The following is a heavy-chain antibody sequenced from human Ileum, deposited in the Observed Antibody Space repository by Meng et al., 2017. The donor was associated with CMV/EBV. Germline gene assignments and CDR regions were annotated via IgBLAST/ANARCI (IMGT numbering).Heavy chain of an antibody. J-gene: IGHJ4*02. CDR2: INHSGST. CDR3: ARGGDFWSGYGFDY. Sequence: GSLRLSCAVYGGSFSGYYWSWIRQPPGKGLEWIGEINHSGSTNYNPSLKSRVTISVDTSKNQFSLKLSSVTAADTAVYYCARGGDFWSGYGFDYWGQGTLVTVSS. V-gene: IGHV4-34*01. D-gene: IGHD3-3*01. CDR1: GGSFSGYY.